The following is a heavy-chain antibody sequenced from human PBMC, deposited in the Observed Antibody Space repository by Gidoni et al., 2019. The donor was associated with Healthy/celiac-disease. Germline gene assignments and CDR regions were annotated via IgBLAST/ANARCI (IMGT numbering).Heavy chain of an antibody. D-gene: IGHD4-17*01. V-gene: IGHV4-31*03. Sequence: QVQLQESGPGLVKPSQTRSRTCTVTGGSISSGGYYWSWLRQHPGKGLEWIGYIYYSGSTYSNPSLKSRVTISVDTSKNQFSLKLSSVTAADTAVYYCARDFIGGDYSAFDIWGQGTMVTVSS. J-gene: IGHJ3*02. CDR1: GGSISSGGYY. CDR2: IYYSGST. CDR3: ARDFIGGDYSAFDI.